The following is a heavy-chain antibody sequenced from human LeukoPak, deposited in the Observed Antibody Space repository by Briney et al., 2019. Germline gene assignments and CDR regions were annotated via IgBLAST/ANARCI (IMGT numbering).Heavy chain of an antibody. V-gene: IGHV3-23*01. D-gene: IGHD4-17*01. CDR2: LSGSSGTT. J-gene: IGHJ4*02. CDR3: VNSKGNYGDFIFES. Sequence: GGSLRLSCAASGFTFANYAMGWVRQTPGNGLEWVSSLSGSSGTTYYADSVKGRFTIHRDNSNNTLYLQMNSLRVEDAAVYYCVNSKGNYGDFIFESWGQGTLVTVSS. CDR1: GFTFANYA.